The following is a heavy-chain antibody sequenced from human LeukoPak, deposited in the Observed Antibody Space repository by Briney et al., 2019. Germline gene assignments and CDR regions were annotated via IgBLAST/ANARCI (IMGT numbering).Heavy chain of an antibody. CDR3: ARTTTVSFDY. CDR1: GYTFTNYG. CDR2: ISTYNGNN. D-gene: IGHD4-17*01. J-gene: IGHJ4*02. Sequence: ASVKVSCKASGYTFTNYGISWVRQPPGQGLEWMGWISTYNGNNNYAQKFQGRDTMTKDISTSTAYMELRSLTSDDTAAYYCARTTTVSFDYWGQGTLVTVSS. V-gene: IGHV1-18*01.